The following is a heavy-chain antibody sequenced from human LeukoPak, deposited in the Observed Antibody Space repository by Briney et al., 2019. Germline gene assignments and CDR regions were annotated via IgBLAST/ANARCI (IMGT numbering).Heavy chain of an antibody. J-gene: IGHJ4*02. D-gene: IGHD1-26*01. CDR2: ISSSGSTI. V-gene: IGHV3-48*03. Sequence: GGSLRLSCAASGFTFSSYEMNWVRQAPGKGLEWVSYISSSGSTIYYADSVKGRFTISRDNAKNSLYLQMNSLRAEDTAVYYCARELSGSYGNDYWGQGTLVTVSS. CDR3: ARELSGSYGNDY. CDR1: GFTFSSYE.